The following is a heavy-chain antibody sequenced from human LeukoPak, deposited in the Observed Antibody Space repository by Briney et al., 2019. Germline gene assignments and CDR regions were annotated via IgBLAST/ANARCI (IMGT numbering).Heavy chain of an antibody. Sequence: PGGSLRLSCAASGFTFSDYYMSWIRQAPGKGLEWVSYSSSSGSTIYYADSVKGRFTISRDNAKNSLYLQMNSLRAEDTAVYYCARTPGRESGSYWFDYWGQGTLVTVSS. D-gene: IGHD1-26*01. J-gene: IGHJ5*01. CDR2: SSSSGSTI. CDR3: ARTPGRESGSYWFDY. CDR1: GFTFSDYY. V-gene: IGHV3-11*04.